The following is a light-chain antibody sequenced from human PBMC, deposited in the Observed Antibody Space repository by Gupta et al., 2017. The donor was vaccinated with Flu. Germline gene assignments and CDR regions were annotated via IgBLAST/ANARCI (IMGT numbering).Light chain of an antibody. J-gene: IGKJ4*01. CDR2: DVS. Sequence: EIVLTQSPAALSLSPGERVTLSCRASQGVGNYLAWYQQKPGQAPRLLIYDVSNRATGIPARFSRSGSGTDFTLTVSSLEPEDFGTYYCRHRSSWPVTFGGGAKVEIK. V-gene: IGKV3-11*01. CDR3: RHRSSWPVT. CDR1: QGVGNY.